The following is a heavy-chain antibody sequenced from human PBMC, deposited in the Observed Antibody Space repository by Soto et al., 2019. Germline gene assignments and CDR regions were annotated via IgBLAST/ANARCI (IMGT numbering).Heavy chain of an antibody. CDR3: ARYLGNWNYGDS. Sequence: QVQLVQSGAEVKKPGSSVMVACKASGYTFTGYYMHWVRQAPGQGLEWMGWINPNSGVTNYAQKFQGRVTMTRDTSSSTAYMEVSRLRSNDTAVYYCARYLGNWNYGDSWGQGTTVTVS. V-gene: IGHV1-2*02. D-gene: IGHD1-7*01. CDR1: GYTFTGYY. J-gene: IGHJ4*02. CDR2: INPNSGVT.